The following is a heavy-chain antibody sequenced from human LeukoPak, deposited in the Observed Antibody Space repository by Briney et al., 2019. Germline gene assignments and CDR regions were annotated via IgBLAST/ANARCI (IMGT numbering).Heavy chain of an antibody. J-gene: IGHJ5*02. CDR1: GGSISSYY. D-gene: IGHD3-10*01. Sequence: SETLSLTCTVSGGSISSYYWSWIRQPPGKGLEWIGYIYTSGSTNYNPSLKSRVTISVDTSKDQFSLKLSSVTAADTAVYYCARHLPLWFGELPTQFDPWGQGTLVTVSS. CDR2: IYTSGST. CDR3: ARHLPLWFGELPTQFDP. V-gene: IGHV4-4*09.